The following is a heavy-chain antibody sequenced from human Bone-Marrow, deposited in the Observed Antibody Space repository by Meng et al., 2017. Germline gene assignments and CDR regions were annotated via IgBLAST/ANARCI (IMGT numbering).Heavy chain of an antibody. Sequence: QGQRLESGGGLCKPGGSLGPSFAASGFTFSDYYMSWIRQAPGKGLEWVSYISSSGSTIYYADSVKGRFTISRDNAKNSLYLQMNSLRAEDTAVYYCARDHEWAGATIRFRPDAFDIWGQGTMVTVSS. CDR2: ISSSGSTI. J-gene: IGHJ3*02. CDR1: GFTFSDYY. CDR3: ARDHEWAGATIRFRPDAFDI. D-gene: IGHD1-26*01. V-gene: IGHV3-11*04.